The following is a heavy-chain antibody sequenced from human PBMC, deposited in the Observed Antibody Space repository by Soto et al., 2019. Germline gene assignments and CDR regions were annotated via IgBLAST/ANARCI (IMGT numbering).Heavy chain of an antibody. J-gene: IGHJ6*02. CDR2: ISSTSSTI. CDR1: GFTFSTYS. Sequence: GGSLRLSCAASGFTFSTYSMNWVRQAPGRGLEWIAYISSTSSTIYYADSVKGRFTISRDNGKNSLFLQMNSLRDEDTAVYYCARVVVVIPPGYYYAMDVWGQGTTVTVSS. CDR3: ARVVVVIPPGYYYAMDV. V-gene: IGHV3-48*02. D-gene: IGHD3-22*01.